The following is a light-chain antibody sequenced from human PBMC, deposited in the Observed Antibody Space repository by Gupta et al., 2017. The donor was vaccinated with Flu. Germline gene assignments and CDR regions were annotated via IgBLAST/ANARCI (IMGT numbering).Light chain of an antibody. CDR3: TSRDSSSPHEG. CDR1: SLRGYY. Sequence: GQTVRITCQGDSLRGYYASWYQQKPGQAPVLVIYGKNNRPSGIPDRFSGSSSGSTASLTINGAQAEDEADYYCTSRDSSSPHEGFGTGTKLTVL. V-gene: IGLV3-19*01. J-gene: IGLJ1*01. CDR2: GKN.